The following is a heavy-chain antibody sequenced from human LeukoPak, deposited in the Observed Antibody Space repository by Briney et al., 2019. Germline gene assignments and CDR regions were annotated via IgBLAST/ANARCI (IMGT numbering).Heavy chain of an antibody. V-gene: IGHV4-31*03. D-gene: IGHD2-2*01. CDR3: ARGGDVVVPAAIPNWFDP. J-gene: IGHJ5*02. Sequence: SQTLSLTCTVSGVSISSGGYYWSWIRQHPGKGLEWIGYIYYSGSTYYNPSLKSRFTISVDTSKNQFSLKLSSVTAADTAVYYCARGGDVVVPAAIPNWFDPWGQGTLVTVSS. CDR2: IYYSGST. CDR1: GVSISSGGYY.